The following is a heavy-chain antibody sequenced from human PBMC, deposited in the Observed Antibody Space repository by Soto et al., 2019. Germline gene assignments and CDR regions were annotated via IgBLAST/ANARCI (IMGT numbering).Heavy chain of an antibody. Sequence: GGSLRLSCAASGFTFSSYAMSWVRQAPGKGLEWVSGISGSADSTYYADSVKGRFTFSRDNSRNTLYLQVNSLRAEDTAVYYCAKDQTDVTLFDYWGQGTLVTVSS. V-gene: IGHV3-23*01. J-gene: IGHJ4*02. CDR1: GFTFSSYA. CDR2: ISGSADST. D-gene: IGHD2-21*02. CDR3: AKDQTDVTLFDY.